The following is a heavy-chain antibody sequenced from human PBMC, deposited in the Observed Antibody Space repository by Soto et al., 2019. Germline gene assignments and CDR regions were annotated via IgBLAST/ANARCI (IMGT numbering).Heavy chain of an antibody. J-gene: IGHJ4*02. V-gene: IGHV1-3*01. CDR3: ARDRYDFWSGYFGY. D-gene: IGHD3-3*01. Sequence: QVQLVQSGAEVKKPGASVKVSCKASGYTFTSYAMHWVRQAPGQRLEWMGWINAGNGNTKYSQKFQGRVTITRDTSASTAYMELSSLRSGDTAVYYCARDRYDFWSGYFGYWGQGTLVTVSS. CDR2: INAGNGNT. CDR1: GYTFTSYA.